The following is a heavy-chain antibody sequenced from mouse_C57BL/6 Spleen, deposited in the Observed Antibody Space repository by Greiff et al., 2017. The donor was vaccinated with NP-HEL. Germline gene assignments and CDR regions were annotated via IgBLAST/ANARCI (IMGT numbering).Heavy chain of an antibody. CDR2: IHPNSGST. CDR3: AREGDSSGAMDY. Sequence: QVQLQQPGAELVKPGASVKLSCKASGYTFTSYWMHWVKQRPGQGLEWIGMIHPNSGSTNYNEKFKSKATLTVDKSSSTAYMQLSSLTSEDSAVYYCAREGDSSGAMDYWGQGTSVTVSS. J-gene: IGHJ4*01. CDR1: GYTFTSYW. V-gene: IGHV1-64*01. D-gene: IGHD3-2*01.